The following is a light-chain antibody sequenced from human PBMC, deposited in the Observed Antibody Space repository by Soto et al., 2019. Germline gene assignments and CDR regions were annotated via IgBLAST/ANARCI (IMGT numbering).Light chain of an antibody. CDR1: YSIGSN. CDR2: GAS. J-gene: IGKJ5*01. V-gene: IGKV3-20*01. CDR3: QQYGGTPPIT. Sequence: MTQSPATLSVSPGETATLSCRTNYSIGSNLAWYQQKPGQAPRLLIYGASSRATGIPDRFSGSGSGTDFTLTISRLEPEDFAVYYCQQYGGTPPITFGQGTRLEI.